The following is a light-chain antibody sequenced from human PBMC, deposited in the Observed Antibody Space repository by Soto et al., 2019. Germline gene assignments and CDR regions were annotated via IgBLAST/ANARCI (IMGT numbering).Light chain of an antibody. CDR2: KAS. Sequence: DIQMTQSPSTVSASVGDRVTITCRASQSINSWLAWYQQKPGKAPKLLIYKASSLESGVPSRFSGSGSGTEFTLNISSLQPDDFATYYCQQYHTSPCTFGQGTKVEI. CDR1: QSINSW. V-gene: IGKV1-5*03. J-gene: IGKJ1*01. CDR3: QQYHTSPCT.